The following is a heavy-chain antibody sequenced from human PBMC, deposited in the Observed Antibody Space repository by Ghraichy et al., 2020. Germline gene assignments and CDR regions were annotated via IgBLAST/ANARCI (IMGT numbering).Heavy chain of an antibody. J-gene: IGHJ3*02. Sequence: GGSLRLSCAASGFTFSSYAMSWVRQAPGKGLEWVSAISGSGGSTYYADSVKGRFTISRDNSKNTLYLQMNSLRAEDTAVYYCAKDRYEWELGGGTDAFDIWGQGTMVTVSS. CDR2: ISGSGGST. CDR1: GFTFSSYA. CDR3: AKDRYEWELGGGTDAFDI. V-gene: IGHV3-23*01. D-gene: IGHD1-26*01.